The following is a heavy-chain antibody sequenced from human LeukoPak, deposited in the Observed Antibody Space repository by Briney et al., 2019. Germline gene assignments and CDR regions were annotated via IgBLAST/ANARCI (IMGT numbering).Heavy chain of an antibody. CDR3: AREREITMIDY. J-gene: IGHJ4*02. D-gene: IGHD3-22*01. Sequence: ASVKVSCKASGYTLTGYYMHWVRQAPGQGLEWMGWINPNSGGTNYAQKFQGRVTMTRDTSISTAYMVLSRLRSDDTAVYYCAREREITMIDYWGQGTLVTVSS. CDR2: INPNSGGT. V-gene: IGHV1-2*02. CDR1: GYTLTGYY.